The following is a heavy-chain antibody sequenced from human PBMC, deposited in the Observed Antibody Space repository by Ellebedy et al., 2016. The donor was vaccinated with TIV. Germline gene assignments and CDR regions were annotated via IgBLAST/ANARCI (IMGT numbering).Heavy chain of an antibody. CDR2: ISTENRNT. D-gene: IGHD1-14*01. CDR3: ARDQSTAIFDF. Sequence: AASVKVSCKASGFLFDAYGISWARQAPGQGLEWMGWISTENRNTNYEQKFQGRVTLTTDPSTNTAYMELTNLRSDDTAVYYCARDQSTAIFDFWGQGTLVTVSS. CDR1: GFLFDAYG. J-gene: IGHJ4*02. V-gene: IGHV1-18*04.